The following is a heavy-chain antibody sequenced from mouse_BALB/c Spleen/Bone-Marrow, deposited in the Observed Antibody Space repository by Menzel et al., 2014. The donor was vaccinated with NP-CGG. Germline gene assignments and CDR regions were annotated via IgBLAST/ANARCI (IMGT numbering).Heavy chain of an antibody. V-gene: IGHV7-1*02. Sequence: EVKLVESGGGLVQPGGSLRLSCAASGFTFSDFYMEWVRQPPGKGLEWIAASRSKANDYTTVYSASVKGRFIVSRDTSQSILYLQMNALRAEDTAIYYCARWVYDYIDHWGQGTPLTFSS. CDR1: GFTFSDFY. J-gene: IGHJ2*01. CDR2: SRSKANDYTT. D-gene: IGHD1-1*02. CDR3: ARWVYDYIDH.